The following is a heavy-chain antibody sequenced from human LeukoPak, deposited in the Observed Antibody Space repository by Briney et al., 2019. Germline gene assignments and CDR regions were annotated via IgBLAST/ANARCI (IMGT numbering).Heavy chain of an antibody. CDR1: GYTFTSYG. CDR3: ARTYYDSSAYEYYFDY. V-gene: IGHV1-18*01. Sequence: EASVKVSCKASGYTFTSYGISWVRQAPGQGLEWMGWINTYNGNTNYAQKLQGRVTMTTDTSTSTAYMELRSLRSDDTAVYYCARTYYDSSAYEYYFDYWGQGTLVTVSS. D-gene: IGHD3-22*01. CDR2: INTYNGNT. J-gene: IGHJ4*02.